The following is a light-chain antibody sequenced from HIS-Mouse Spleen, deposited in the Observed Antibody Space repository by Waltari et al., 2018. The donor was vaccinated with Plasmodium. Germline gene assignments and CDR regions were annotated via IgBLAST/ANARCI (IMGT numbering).Light chain of an antibody. CDR2: AAS. CDR1: QGIRND. V-gene: IGKV1-6*01. CDR3: LQDYNYPYT. Sequence: AIQMTQSPSSLSASVGDRVTITCRASQGIRNDLGWYKQKPGKAAKLLISAASSLQSGVPSRFSGSGSGTDFTLTSSSLQPEDFATYYCLQDYNYPYTFGQGTKLEIK. J-gene: IGKJ2*01.